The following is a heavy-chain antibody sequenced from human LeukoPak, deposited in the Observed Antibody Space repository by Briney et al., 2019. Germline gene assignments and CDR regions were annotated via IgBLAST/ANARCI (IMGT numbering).Heavy chain of an antibody. CDR3: ARVYGFYYYYMDV. V-gene: IGHV4-34*01. D-gene: IGHD3-10*01. CDR2: INHSGST. CDR1: DGSFSSYY. Sequence: SETLSLTCGVYDGSFSSYYWSWIRQPPGKGLEWIGEINHSGSTNYNPSLKSRVTISVDTSKNQFSLKLSSVTAADTAVYYCARVYGFYYYYMDVWGKGTTVTVSS. J-gene: IGHJ6*03.